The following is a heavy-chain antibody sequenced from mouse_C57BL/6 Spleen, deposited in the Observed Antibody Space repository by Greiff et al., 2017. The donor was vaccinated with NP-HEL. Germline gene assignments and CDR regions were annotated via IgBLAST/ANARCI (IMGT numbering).Heavy chain of an antibody. J-gene: IGHJ4*01. CDR1: GFTFSSYA. CDR3: ARERYDDDDGYAMDY. D-gene: IGHD2-12*01. Sequence: EVQRVESGGGLVKPGGSLKLSCAASGFTFSSYAMSWVRQTPEKRLEWVATISDGGSYTYYPDNVKGRFTISRDNAKNNLYLQMSHLKSEDTAMYYCARERYDDDDGYAMDYWGQGTSVTVSS. V-gene: IGHV5-4*01. CDR2: ISDGGSYT.